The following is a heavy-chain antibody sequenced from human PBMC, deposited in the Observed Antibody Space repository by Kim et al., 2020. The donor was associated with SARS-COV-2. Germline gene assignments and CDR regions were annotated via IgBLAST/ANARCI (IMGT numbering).Heavy chain of an antibody. CDR3: ARHEKSADDFDY. CDR2: IYSSGTT. Sequence: SETPSLICSVSGGSLTGYYWSWIRQPPGKGLEWIGYIYSSGTTYYNPSHQSRLSLSIDKSTKQLSLRLNSVTTADTAVYFCARHEKSADDFDYWGQGTLVTVSS. J-gene: IGHJ4*01. CDR1: GGSLTGYY. V-gene: IGHV4-59*08.